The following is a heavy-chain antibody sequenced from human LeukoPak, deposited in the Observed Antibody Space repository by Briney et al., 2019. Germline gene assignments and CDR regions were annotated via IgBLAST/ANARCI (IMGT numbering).Heavy chain of an antibody. D-gene: IGHD4-17*01. CDR2: INPSGGST. V-gene: IGHV1-46*01. J-gene: IGHJ6*02. CDR1: GYTFTSYY. Sequence: ASVNVSCKASGYTFTSYYMHWVRQAPGQGLEWMGIINPSGGSTSYAQKFQGRVTMTRDTSTSTVYMELSSLRSEDTAAYYCARGDLADYGDYPTPYYYYYGMDVWGQGTTVTVSS. CDR3: ARGDLADYGDYPTPYYYYYGMDV.